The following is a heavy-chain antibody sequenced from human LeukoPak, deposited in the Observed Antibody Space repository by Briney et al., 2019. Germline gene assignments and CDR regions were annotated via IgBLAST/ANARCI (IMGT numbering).Heavy chain of an antibody. CDR3: ARGSDYSNGNIYEDDFAY. D-gene: IGHD5-12*01. CDR1: GFTFDKYW. CDR2: INQDGRVK. V-gene: IGHV3-7*01. Sequence: GGSLRLSCAASGFTFDKYWMEWVRQAPGKGLEWVAQINQDGRVKHYVDSVKGRFTISRDNAKNLVSLQMSSLRAEDTAVYYCARGSDYSNGNIYEDDFAYWGQGTLVTVSS. J-gene: IGHJ4*02.